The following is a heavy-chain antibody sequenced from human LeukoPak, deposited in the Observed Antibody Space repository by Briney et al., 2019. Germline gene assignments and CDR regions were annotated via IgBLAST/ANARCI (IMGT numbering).Heavy chain of an antibody. CDR1: AFTFSSFT. CDR3: ARSFGELLSYYYYGMDV. Sequence: GGSLRLSCAASAFTFSSFTMNWVRQAPGKGLEWVSSISSSSSYRYYADSVKGRFTVSRDNAKNSLYLQMNSLRAEDTAVYYCARSFGELLSYYYYGMDVWGQGTTVTVSS. D-gene: IGHD3-10*01. V-gene: IGHV3-21*01. J-gene: IGHJ6*02. CDR2: ISSSSSYR.